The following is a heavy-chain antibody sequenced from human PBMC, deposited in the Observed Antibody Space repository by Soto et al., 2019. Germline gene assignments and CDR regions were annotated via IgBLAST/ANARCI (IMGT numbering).Heavy chain of an antibody. CDR1: GGTFSTYA. V-gene: IGHV1-69*01. CDR2: VIPIFGTP. Sequence: QVQLVQSGAEVKKPGSSVKVSCKAPGGTFSTYAISWVRQAPGQGLEWMGGVIPIFGTPKYAQKFQGRVMITADESTSTGYMELRSLRSEDTAVYYCARSQGGSSSLDIYYYYYYGMDVWCQGTTVTVSS. J-gene: IGHJ6*02. CDR3: ARSQGGSSSLDIYYYYYYGMDV. D-gene: IGHD2-15*01.